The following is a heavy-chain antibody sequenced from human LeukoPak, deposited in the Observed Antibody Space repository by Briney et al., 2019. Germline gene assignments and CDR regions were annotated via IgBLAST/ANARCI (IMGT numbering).Heavy chain of an antibody. Sequence: SETLSLTCAVSGYSISSGYYWGWIRQPPGKGLEWIGSIYHSGSTYYNPSLKSRVTISVDTSKNQFSLKLSSVPAADTAVYYCARSPGITMIVVVNYWGQGTLVTVYS. CDR3: ARSPGITMIVVVNY. CDR2: IYHSGST. D-gene: IGHD3-22*01. V-gene: IGHV4-38-2*01. CDR1: GYSISSGYY. J-gene: IGHJ4*02.